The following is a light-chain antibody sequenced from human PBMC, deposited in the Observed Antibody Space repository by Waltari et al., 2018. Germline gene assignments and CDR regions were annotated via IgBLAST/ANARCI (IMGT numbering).Light chain of an antibody. Sequence: QSVLIQPPSASGTPDQRVTISCSGSSSYIYWYQQLPGTAPKLLIYRDNQRPSGVPDRFSGSKAGTSASLAISGLRSEDEADYYCAAWDHSLSGRVFGGGTKLTVL. CDR1: SSY. J-gene: IGLJ3*02. V-gene: IGLV1-47*01. CDR3: AAWDHSLSGRV. CDR2: RDN.